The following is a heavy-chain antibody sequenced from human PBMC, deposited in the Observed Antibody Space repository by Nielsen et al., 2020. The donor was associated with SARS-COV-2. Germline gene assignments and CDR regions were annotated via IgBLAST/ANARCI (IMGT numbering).Heavy chain of an antibody. J-gene: IGHJ4*02. Sequence: WIRQPPGKGLEWVAVISYDGSNKYYADSVKGRFTISRDNAKNSLYLQMNSLRAEDTAVYYCARDLESYYYDSSGWRTFDYWGQGTLVTVSS. CDR3: ARDLESYYYDSSGWRTFDY. V-gene: IGHV3-33*05. D-gene: IGHD3-22*01. CDR2: ISYDGSNK.